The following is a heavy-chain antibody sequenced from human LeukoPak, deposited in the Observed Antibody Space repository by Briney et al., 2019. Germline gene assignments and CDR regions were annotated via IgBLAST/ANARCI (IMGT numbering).Heavy chain of an antibody. J-gene: IGHJ4*02. CDR2: IYYSGST. Sequence: SETLSLTCTVSGGPISSGGYYWSWIRQHPGKGLEWLGYIYYSGSTYYNPSLKSRVTISVDTSKNQFSLKLSSVTAADTAVYYCARGNIAAAGTPSGFDYWGQGTLVTVSS. CDR3: ARGNIAAAGTPSGFDY. D-gene: IGHD6-13*01. V-gene: IGHV4-31*03. CDR1: GGPISSGGYY.